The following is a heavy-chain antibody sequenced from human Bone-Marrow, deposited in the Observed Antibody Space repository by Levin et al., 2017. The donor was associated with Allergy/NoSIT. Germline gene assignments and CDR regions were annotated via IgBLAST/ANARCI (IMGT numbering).Heavy chain of an antibody. CDR1: GYTFISYD. J-gene: IGHJ5*02. CDR3: ARNPPRTGWFDP. Sequence: GASVKVSCKASGYTFISYDINWVRQAAGQGLEWLGWMDPNTGNTGYAQKFQGRVTMTRDTSISTAYMELSSLRSDDTAVYYCARNPPRTGWFDPWGQGTLVIVSS. V-gene: IGHV1-8*01. CDR2: MDPNTGNT.